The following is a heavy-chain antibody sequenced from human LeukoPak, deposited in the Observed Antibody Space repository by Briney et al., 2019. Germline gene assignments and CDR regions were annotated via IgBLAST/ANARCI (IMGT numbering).Heavy chain of an antibody. CDR2: ISSDGSHT. CDR3: ARERQETVIHSGAFDM. Sequence: GGSLRLSCAASGFTLSDYFMHWVRQAPGKGREWVVDISSDGSHTFYVESVKGRFTISRDNSKNTLYLQMKSLRAEDTAVDFCARERQETVIHSGAFDMGGQGTMGTVSA. J-gene: IGHJ3*02. D-gene: IGHD2-21*02. V-gene: IGHV3-30*04. CDR1: GFTLSDYF.